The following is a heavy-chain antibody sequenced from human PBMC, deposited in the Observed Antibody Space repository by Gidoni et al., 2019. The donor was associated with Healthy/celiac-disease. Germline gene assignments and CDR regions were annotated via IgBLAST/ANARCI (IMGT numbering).Heavy chain of an antibody. CDR3: ARRIYDFWSGHLDY. J-gene: IGHJ4*02. D-gene: IGHD3-3*01. Sequence: QVQLVQSGAEVKKPGASVKVSCKASGYTFNSYDINWVRQATGQGLECMGWMNPNSGNTGYAQKFQGRVTMTRNTSISTAYMELSGLRSEDTAVYYCARRIYDFWSGHLDYWGQGTLVTVSS. CDR1: GYTFNSYD. V-gene: IGHV1-8*01. CDR2: MNPNSGNT.